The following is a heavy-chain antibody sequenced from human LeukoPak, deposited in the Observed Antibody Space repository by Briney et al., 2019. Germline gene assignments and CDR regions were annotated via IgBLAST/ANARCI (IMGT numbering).Heavy chain of an antibody. D-gene: IGHD2-2*03. V-gene: IGHV4-61*01. CDR2: IYYSGST. J-gene: IGHJ4*02. CDR3: ASGHCSSTSCSYFDY. Sequence: SETLSLTCTVSGGSVSSGSYYWSWIRQPPGKGLEWIGYIYYSGSTNYNPSLKSRVTISVDTSKNQSSLKLSSVTAADTAVYYCASGHCSSTSCSYFDYWGQGTLVTVSS. CDR1: GGSVSSGSYY.